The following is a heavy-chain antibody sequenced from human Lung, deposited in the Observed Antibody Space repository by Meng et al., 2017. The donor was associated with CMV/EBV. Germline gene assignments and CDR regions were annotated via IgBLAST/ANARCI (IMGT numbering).Heavy chain of an antibody. CDR3: AIFGLVGGLDAFDV. J-gene: IGHJ3*01. V-gene: IGHV1-24*01. D-gene: IGHD3/OR15-3a*01. CDR2: FDLEDGKT. Sequence: ASVKVSCKVSGYRLSELSMHWVRQAPGKGLEWMGGFDLEDGKTIYAQKFQGRVTMTEDTSTDTAYMDLSSLRSEDTAVYYCAIFGLVGGLDAFDVWGQGTMVTVSS. CDR1: GYRLSELS.